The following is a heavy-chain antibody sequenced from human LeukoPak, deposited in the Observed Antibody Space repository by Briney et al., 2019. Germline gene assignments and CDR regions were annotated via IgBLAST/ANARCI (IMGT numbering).Heavy chain of an antibody. CDR2: ISPSQNDI. CDR3: TSGSSSVGY. D-gene: IGHD6-6*01. Sequence: GGSLRLSCAASRFIFSVYYMSWIRQAPGKGLEWVAYISPSQNDIYYTESVRGRFTISRDNAKNSLYLQMSSLRADDTAVYYCTSGSSSVGYWGQGTLVTVSS. CDR1: RFIFSVYY. J-gene: IGHJ4*02. V-gene: IGHV3-11*01.